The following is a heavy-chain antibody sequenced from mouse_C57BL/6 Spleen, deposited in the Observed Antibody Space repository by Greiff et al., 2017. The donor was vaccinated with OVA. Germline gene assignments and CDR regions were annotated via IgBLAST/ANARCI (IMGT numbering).Heavy chain of an antibody. CDR1: GYAFSSSW. V-gene: IGHV1-82*01. CDR3: ARETQAFAY. J-gene: IGHJ3*01. Sequence: QVQLQQSGPELVKPGASVKISCKASGYAFSSSWMNWVKQRPGKGLEWIGRIYPGDGDTNYNGKFKGKATLTADKSSSTAYMQLSSLTSEDSAVYFCARETQAFAYWGKGTLVTVSA. D-gene: IGHD3-1*01. CDR2: IYPGDGDT.